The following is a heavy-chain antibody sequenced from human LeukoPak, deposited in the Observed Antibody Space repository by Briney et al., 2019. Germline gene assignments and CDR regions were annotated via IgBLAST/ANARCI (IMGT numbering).Heavy chain of an antibody. CDR3: AKRSVGYSYGYYFDY. V-gene: IGHV3-23*01. J-gene: IGHJ4*02. Sequence: PGGSLRLSCAASGFTFSSYAMSWVRQAPGKGLEWVSAVSGSGGSTYYADSVKGRFTISRDNSKNTLYLQMNSLRAEDTAVYYCAKRSVGYSYGYYFDYWDQGTLVTVSS. CDR2: VSGSGGST. CDR1: GFTFSSYA. D-gene: IGHD5-18*01.